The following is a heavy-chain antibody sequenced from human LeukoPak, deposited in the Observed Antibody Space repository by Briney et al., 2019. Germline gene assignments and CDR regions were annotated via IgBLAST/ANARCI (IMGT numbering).Heavy chain of an antibody. CDR2: ISHSGST. CDR1: GYSISSGYY. D-gene: IGHD6-6*01. V-gene: IGHV4-38-2*02. J-gene: IGHJ6*04. Sequence: SETLSLTCTVSGYSISSGYYWGWIRQPPGKGLEWIATISHSGSTYYNPSLKSQVTISVDTSKNQFSLKMSSVTAADTAVYYCARNILARPLDVWGKGTTVTVSS. CDR3: ARNILARPLDV.